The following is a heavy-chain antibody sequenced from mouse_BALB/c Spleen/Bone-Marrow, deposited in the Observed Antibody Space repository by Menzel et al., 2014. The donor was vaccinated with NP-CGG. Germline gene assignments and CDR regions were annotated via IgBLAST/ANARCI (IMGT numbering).Heavy chain of an antibody. V-gene: IGHV1-61*01. CDR2: IDPSDSEI. J-gene: IGHJ2*01. Sequence: QVQLQQSGAEVVRPGASVKLSCKASGYTFTGYWMNWVKQRPGQGLEWIGMIDPSDSEIHYNPMFRDKATLTVDKSSSTACMQLSSLTSDDSAVYYCVRKYGKGGDYWGQGTTLTVSS. D-gene: IGHD2-10*02. CDR1: GYTFTGYW. CDR3: VRKYGKGGDY.